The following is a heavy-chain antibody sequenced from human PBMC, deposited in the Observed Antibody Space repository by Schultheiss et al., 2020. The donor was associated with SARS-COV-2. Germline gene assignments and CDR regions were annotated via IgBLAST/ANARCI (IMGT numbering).Heavy chain of an antibody. Sequence: ASVKVSCKASGGTFSSYTISWVRQAPGQGLEWMGWINPNSGGTNYAQKFQGRVTMTRDTSISTAYMELSRLRSDDTAVYYCAREGTYYDFWSGYYYGMDVWGQGTTVTVSS. CDR3: AREGTYYDFWSGYYYGMDV. V-gene: IGHV1-2*02. J-gene: IGHJ6*02. CDR1: GGTFSSYT. D-gene: IGHD3-3*01. CDR2: INPNSGGT.